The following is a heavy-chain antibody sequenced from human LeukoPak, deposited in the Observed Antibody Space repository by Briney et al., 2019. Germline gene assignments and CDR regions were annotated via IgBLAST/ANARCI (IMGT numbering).Heavy chain of an antibody. J-gene: IGHJ4*02. Sequence: SETLSLTCTVSGGSISSYYWSWLRQPAGKGLEWIGRIYTSGSTNYNPSLKSRVTMSVDTSKNQFSLKLSSVTAADAAVYYCARVVHDFWSGYPYYFDYWGQGTLVTVSS. V-gene: IGHV4-4*07. CDR3: ARVVHDFWSGYPYYFDY. D-gene: IGHD3-3*01. CDR1: GGSISSYY. CDR2: IYTSGST.